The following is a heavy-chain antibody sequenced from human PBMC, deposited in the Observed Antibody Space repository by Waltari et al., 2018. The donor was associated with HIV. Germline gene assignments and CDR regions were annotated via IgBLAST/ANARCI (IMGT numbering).Heavy chain of an antibody. J-gene: IGHJ3*02. V-gene: IGHV3-23*01. Sequence: GLAWVSSISGSGGSTHYADSVKGRFTISRDNSKNTLYLQMNSLGAEDTAIYSWTKSTNTYYFDSSGLGAFDIWGQGTMVTVSS. CDR2: ISGSGGST. D-gene: IGHD3-22*01. CDR3: TKSTNTYYFDSSGLGAFDI.